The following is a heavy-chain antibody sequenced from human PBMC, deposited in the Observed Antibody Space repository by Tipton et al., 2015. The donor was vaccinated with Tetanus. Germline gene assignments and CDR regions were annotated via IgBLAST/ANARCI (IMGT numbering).Heavy chain of an antibody. CDR1: GASISSAA. CDR3: ARERSGFNVGHLDV. V-gene: IGHV4-30-2*01. Sequence: TLSLTCDVSGASISSAAWTWIRQPSGKGLEWIGHIFHSGSPNYNPSLKSRDSMSVDKSRKEVSLKLQSVTAADTAVYFCARERSGFNVGHLDVWGPGILVIVSS. D-gene: IGHD3-3*01. J-gene: IGHJ4*02. CDR2: IFHSGSP.